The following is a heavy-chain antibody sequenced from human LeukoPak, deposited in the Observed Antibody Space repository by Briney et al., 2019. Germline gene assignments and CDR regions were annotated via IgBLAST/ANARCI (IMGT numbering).Heavy chain of an antibody. D-gene: IGHD1-14*01. Sequence: GGSLRLSCAASGFIFSSYAMHWVRQAPGKGLEWVAVISYDGSNKYYADSVKGRFTISRDNSKNTLYLQMNSLRGEDTAVYYCARSRNLDYWGQGTLVTVSS. CDR1: GFIFSSYA. J-gene: IGHJ4*02. V-gene: IGHV3-30-3*01. CDR2: ISYDGSNK. CDR3: ARSRNLDY.